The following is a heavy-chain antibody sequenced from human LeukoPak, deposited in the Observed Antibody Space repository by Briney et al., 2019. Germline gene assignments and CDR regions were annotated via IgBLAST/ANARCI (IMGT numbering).Heavy chain of an antibody. V-gene: IGHV4-34*01. D-gene: IGHD6-6*01. J-gene: IGHJ4*02. CDR3: ARLSSSSAY. CDR1: GGSFSGYC. Sequence: NPSETLSLTCAVYGGSFSGYCWSWIRQPPGKGLEWIGEINHSGSTNYNPSLKSRVTISVDTSKNQFSLKLSSVTAADTAVYYCARLSSSSAYWGQGTLVTVSS. CDR2: INHSGST.